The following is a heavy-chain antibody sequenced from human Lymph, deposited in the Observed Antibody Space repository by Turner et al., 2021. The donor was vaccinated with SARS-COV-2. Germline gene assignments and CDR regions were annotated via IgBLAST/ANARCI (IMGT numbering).Heavy chain of an antibody. V-gene: IGHV1-69*10. D-gene: IGHD3-10*01. Sequence: QVQLVQSGAEVKKHGSSVKVSCKASGGTFSSYAISWVRQAPGQGLEWMGGIIPILRIATYAQKFQGRVTITADKSTSTAYMELSSLRSEDTAVFYCARVVGGFGELGYYYYYGMDVWGQGTTVTVSS. CDR2: IIPILRIA. CDR1: GGTFSSYA. CDR3: ARVVGGFGELGYYYYYGMDV. J-gene: IGHJ6*02.